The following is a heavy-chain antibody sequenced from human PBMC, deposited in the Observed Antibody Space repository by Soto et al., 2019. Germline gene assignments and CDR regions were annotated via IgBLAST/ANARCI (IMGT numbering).Heavy chain of an antibody. J-gene: IGHJ5*02. D-gene: IGHD6-13*01. CDR2: IFSNDEK. V-gene: IGHV2-26*01. CDR3: ASAYSTSWYWFDP. CDR1: GFSLSNAGLG. Sequence: QVTVKESGPVLVKPTETLTLTCTVSGFSLSNAGLGVSWIRQPPGKALEWLAHIFSNDEKSYSTSLKSRLTISKDTSKSQEVLIMTNMDPVDTATYYCASAYSTSWYWFDPWGQGTQVTVSS.